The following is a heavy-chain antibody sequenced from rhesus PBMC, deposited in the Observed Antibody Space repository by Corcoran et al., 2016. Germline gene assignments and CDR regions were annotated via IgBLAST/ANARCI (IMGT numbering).Heavy chain of an antibody. D-gene: IGHD6-13*01. CDR3: ARPYSSWTDDAFDF. Sequence: QVQLQESGPGLVKPSETLSLTCAVSGGSISDDYYWSWIRQPPGKGLEWIGYLYGSGGGTNYNPSLKNRFTISKDTSKNQFALKLSSVTAADTAVYYCARPYSSWTDDAFDFWGQGLRVTVSS. J-gene: IGHJ3*01. CDR2: LYGSGGGT. V-gene: IGHV4-106*01. CDR1: GGSISDDYY.